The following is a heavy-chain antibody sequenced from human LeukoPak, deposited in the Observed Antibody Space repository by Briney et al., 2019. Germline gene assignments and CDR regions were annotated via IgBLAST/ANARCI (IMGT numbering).Heavy chain of an antibody. J-gene: IGHJ4*02. V-gene: IGHV4-38-2*01. CDR3: ARADGAADGLRPLLDY. D-gene: IGHD6-13*01. CDR1: GYSISSGYY. CDR2: NYHSGST. Sequence: PSETLSLTCAVSGYSISSGYYWGWIRQPPGKGLEWIGSNYHSGSTYYNPSLKSRVTISVDTSKNQFSLKLSSVTAADTAVYYCARADGAADGLRPLLDYWGQGTLVTVSS.